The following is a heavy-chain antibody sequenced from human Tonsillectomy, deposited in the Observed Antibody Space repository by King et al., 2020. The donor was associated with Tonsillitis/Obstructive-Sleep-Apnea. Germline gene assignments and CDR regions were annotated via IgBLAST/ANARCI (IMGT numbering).Heavy chain of an antibody. D-gene: IGHD3-9*01. V-gene: IGHV3-43*02. J-gene: IGHJ3*02. CDR1: GFTFDDYA. Sequence: VQLVESGGGVVQPGGSLRLSCAASGFTFDDYAMHWVRQAPGKGLEWVSLISGDGGSTNYADSVKGRFTISRDNSKKSLYLQMNSLRTEDTALYYCAKDSLQITTFWDGAFDIWGQGTMVIVSS. CDR2: ISGDGGST. CDR3: AKDSLQITTFWDGAFDI.